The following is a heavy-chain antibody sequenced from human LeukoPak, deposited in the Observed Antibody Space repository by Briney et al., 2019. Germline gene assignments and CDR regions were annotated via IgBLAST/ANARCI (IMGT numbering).Heavy chain of an antibody. D-gene: IGHD3-10*01. CDR3: ARVVSHYYGSGSYGRYNFAQTAIDP. Sequence: SQTLSLTCAISGDSVSSNSAAWNWIRQPPSRGLEWLGRTYYRSKWYNDYAVSVKSRITINPDTSKNQFSLHLNSVTPEDTAVYYCARVVSHYYGSGSYGRYNFAQTAIDPWGQGTLVTVSS. V-gene: IGHV6-1*01. J-gene: IGHJ5*02. CDR1: GDSVSSNSAA. CDR2: TYYRSKWYN.